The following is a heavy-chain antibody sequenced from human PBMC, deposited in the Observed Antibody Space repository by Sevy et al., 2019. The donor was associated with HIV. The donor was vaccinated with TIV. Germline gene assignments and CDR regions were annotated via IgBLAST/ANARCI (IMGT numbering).Heavy chain of an antibody. CDR3: ARRVPALAGNWFDP. V-gene: IGHV4-59*01. J-gene: IGHJ5*02. Sequence: SETLSLTCTVSGGSISGYYWSWIRQSPGKGLEWIGYIYNVGDTRYNPSLKSRVTISMATSKNQFSLHLNSVTAADTAVHYCARRVPALAGNWFDPWGQGTLVTVSS. CDR1: GGSISGYY. CDR2: IYNVGDT.